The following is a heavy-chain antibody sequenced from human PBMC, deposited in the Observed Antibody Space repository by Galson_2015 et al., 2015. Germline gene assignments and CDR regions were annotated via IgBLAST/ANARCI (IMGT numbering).Heavy chain of an antibody. Sequence: SLRLSCAASGFIFSNYAMTWVRQAPGKGLEWVSGISGSGDDTYYADSVKGRFTISRDNSKGTLYLQMNSLRGEDTALYYCAKDSIYYGSGSYYMDVWGQGTTVTVSS. CDR3: AKDSIYYGSGSYYMDV. J-gene: IGHJ6*02. V-gene: IGHV3-23*01. CDR2: ISGSGDDT. D-gene: IGHD3-10*01. CDR1: GFIFSNYA.